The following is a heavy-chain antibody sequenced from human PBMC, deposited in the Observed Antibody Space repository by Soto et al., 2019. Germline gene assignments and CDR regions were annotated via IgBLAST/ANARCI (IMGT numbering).Heavy chain of an antibody. CDR1: GASISSDAYY. CDR3: ARYRFSATWSKFDY. J-gene: IGHJ4*02. V-gene: IGHV4-31*11. CDR2: ISYSGST. D-gene: IGHD3-16*02. Sequence: QVQLQESGPGLVKPSQTLSLTCAVSGASISSDAYYWSWIRQHPGKGLEWIGYISYSGSTYYTPSLKSRVTISVDTSKNQFSLKLTSVTAADTAVYYCARYRFSATWSKFDYWGQGTLVTVSS.